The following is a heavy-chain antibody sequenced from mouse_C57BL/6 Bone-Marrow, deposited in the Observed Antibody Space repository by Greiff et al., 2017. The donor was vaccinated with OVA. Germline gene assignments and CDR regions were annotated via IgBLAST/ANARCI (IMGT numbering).Heavy chain of an antibody. D-gene: IGHD2-4*01. CDR2: IDPNSGGT. J-gene: IGHJ4*01. CDR3: TTYDYSGYNYAMDY. CDR1: GYTFTSYW. Sequence: VQLQQPGAELVKPGASVKLSCKASGYTFTSYWMHWVKQRPGRGLEWIGRIDPNSGGTKYNEKFKSKATLTVDKPSSTAYMQLSSLTSEDTAVYYCTTYDYSGYNYAMDYWGQGTSITVSS. V-gene: IGHV1-62-3*01.